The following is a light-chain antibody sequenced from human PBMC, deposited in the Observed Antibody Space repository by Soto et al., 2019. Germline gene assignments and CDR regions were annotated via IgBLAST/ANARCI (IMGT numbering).Light chain of an antibody. J-gene: IGLJ1*01. V-gene: IGLV1-51*01. CDR2: DNN. CDR1: SSNIGSND. Sequence: QSVLTQPPSVSAAPGQKVTIPCSGGSSNIGSNDVCWYQQVPGTAPKVLIYDNNKRPSGIPDRFSGSKSGTSATLGISGLQTGDEADSYCGTWHSDSYVFGSGTKVTVL. CDR3: GTWHSDSYV.